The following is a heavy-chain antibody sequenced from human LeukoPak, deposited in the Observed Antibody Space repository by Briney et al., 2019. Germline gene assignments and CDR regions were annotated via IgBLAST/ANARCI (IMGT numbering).Heavy chain of an antibody. CDR2: ISGSGGST. CDR3: ATGYSGTYYFDY. CDR1: GFTFSSYA. V-gene: IGHV3-23*01. J-gene: IGHJ4*02. D-gene: IGHD6-13*01. Sequence: GGSLRLSCAASGFTFSSYAMSWVRQAPGKGLEWVSAISGSGGSTYYADSVKGRFTISRDNSKNTLYLQMNSLRAEDTAVYYCATGYSGTYYFDYWGQGTLVTVSS.